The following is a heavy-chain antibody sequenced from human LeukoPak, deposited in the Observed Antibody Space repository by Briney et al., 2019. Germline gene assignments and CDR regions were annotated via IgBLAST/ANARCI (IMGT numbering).Heavy chain of an antibody. D-gene: IGHD5-24*01. V-gene: IGHV3-66*01. CDR2: IYSGGST. J-gene: IGHJ6*02. CDR3: AGETRMATIAFYYYGMDV. Sequence: PGGSLRLSCAGSGFTFSRYWMHWVRQAPGKGLEWVSVIYSGGSTYYADSVKGRFTISRDNSKNTLYLQMNSLRAEDTAVYYCAGETRMATIAFYYYGMDVWGQGTTVTVSS. CDR1: GFTFSRYW.